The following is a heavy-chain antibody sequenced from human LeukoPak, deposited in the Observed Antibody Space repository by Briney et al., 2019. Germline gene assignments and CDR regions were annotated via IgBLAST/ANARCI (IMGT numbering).Heavy chain of an antibody. D-gene: IGHD4-17*01. CDR3: ARVGDYGDTTRYYYMDV. CDR2: ISAYNGNT. J-gene: IGHJ6*03. Sequence: ASVKVSCKASGYTFTNYAITWVRQAPGQGLEWMGWISAYNGNTNYAQKLQGRVTMTTDTSTSTAYMELRSLRSDDTAVYYCARVGDYGDTTRYYYMDVWGKGTTVTVSS. CDR1: GYTFTNYA. V-gene: IGHV1-18*01.